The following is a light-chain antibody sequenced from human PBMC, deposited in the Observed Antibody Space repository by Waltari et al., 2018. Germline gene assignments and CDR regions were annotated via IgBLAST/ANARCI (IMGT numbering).Light chain of an antibody. CDR2: GAS. CDR3: QQYNNYPWT. CDR1: QTLTSN. V-gene: IGKV3-15*01. J-gene: IGKJ1*01. Sequence: EIVMTQSPATLSVSPGERATLSCRASQTLTSNLAWYQQKPGQAPRLLIYGASTRATGIPARFSGSGSGTQFTLTISSLQSEDFVVYYCQQYNNYPWTFGQGTRVEIK.